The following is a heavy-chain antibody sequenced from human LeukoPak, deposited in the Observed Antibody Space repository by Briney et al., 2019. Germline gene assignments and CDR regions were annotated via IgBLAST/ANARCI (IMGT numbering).Heavy chain of an antibody. D-gene: IGHD1-26*01. CDR3: AIIVGANNWFDP. CDR1: GGSISSYY. V-gene: IGHV4-59*01. CDR2: INYSGST. J-gene: IGHJ5*02. Sequence: SETLSLTCTVSGGSISSYYWSWIRQPPGKGLEWIGYINYSGSTNYNPSLKSRVTISVDTSKNQFSLKLSSVTAADTAVYYCAIIVGANNWFDPWGQGALVTVSS.